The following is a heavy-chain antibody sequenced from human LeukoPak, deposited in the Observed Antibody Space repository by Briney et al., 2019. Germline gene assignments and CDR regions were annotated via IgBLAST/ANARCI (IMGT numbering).Heavy chain of an antibody. V-gene: IGHV4-39*01. D-gene: IGHD5-12*01. CDR2: IYYSGST. J-gene: IGHJ4*02. CDR1: GGSISSSSYY. CDR3: ARWLGSGYDLYYFDY. Sequence: SETLSLTCTVSGGSISSSSYYWGWIRQPPGKGLEWSGSIYYSGSTYYNPSLKSRVTISVDTSKNQFSLKLSSVAAADTAVYYCARWLGSGYDLYYFDYWGQGTLVTVSS.